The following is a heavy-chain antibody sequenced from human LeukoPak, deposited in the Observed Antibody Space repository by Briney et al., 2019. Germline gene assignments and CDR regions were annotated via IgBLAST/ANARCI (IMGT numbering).Heavy chain of an antibody. V-gene: IGHV4-39*07. CDR3: ARDPFYRY. Sequence: SETLSLTCTVSSGSISTSNYYWGWVRQPPGKALEWIGNIFYSGSTYYSPSLKSRVTISLDTSRNQFSLKLNSVTAADTAVYYCARDPFYRYWGQGTLVTVSS. CDR1: SGSISTSNYY. CDR2: IFYSGST. J-gene: IGHJ4*02. D-gene: IGHD2/OR15-2a*01.